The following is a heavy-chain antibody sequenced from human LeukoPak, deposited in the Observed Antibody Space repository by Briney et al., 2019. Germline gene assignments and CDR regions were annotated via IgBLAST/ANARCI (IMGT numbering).Heavy chain of an antibody. V-gene: IGHV4-31*03. CDR2: IYYSGST. CDR3: ARAEHYDFWSGYLTSAFDI. CDR1: GGSISSGGYY. D-gene: IGHD3-3*01. J-gene: IGHJ3*02. Sequence: SETLSLTCTVSGGSISSGGYYWSWIRQHPGKGLEWIGYIYYSGSTYYNPSLKSRVTISVDTSKNQFSLKLSSVTAADTAVYYCARAEHYDFWSGYLTSAFDIWGQGTMVTVSS.